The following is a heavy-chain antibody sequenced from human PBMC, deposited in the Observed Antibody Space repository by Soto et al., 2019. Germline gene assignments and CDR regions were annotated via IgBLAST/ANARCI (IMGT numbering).Heavy chain of an antibody. J-gene: IGHJ5*02. CDR3: ARIDYSTSSKWLDP. CDR2: IYPGDSDT. CDR1: GYSFTSYW. V-gene: IGHV5-51*01. Sequence: GESLKISCKGSGYSFTSYWIAWVRQMPGKGLEWMGIIYPGDSDTRYSPSFQGQVTISADKSITTAYLQWSSVKASDTAMYYCARIDYSTSSKWLDPWGQGTQVTVAS. D-gene: IGHD4-4*01.